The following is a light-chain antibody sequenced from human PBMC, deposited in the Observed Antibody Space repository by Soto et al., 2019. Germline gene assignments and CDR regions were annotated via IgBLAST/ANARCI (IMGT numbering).Light chain of an antibody. CDR2: GAS. V-gene: IGKV3-15*01. J-gene: IGKJ2*01. Sequence: EVEMTQSPATVSVSPGERVTLSCRASQRVSSNVAWYQQKPGQAPRVLIFGASTRATGTTARFSGRGSVTELTLTISSLQPEDFAVYYCQLYNIWPKYTFGQGTK. CDR1: QRVSSN. CDR3: QLYNIWPKYT.